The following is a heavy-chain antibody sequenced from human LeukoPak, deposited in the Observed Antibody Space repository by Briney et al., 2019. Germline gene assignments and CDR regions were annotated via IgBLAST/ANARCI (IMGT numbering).Heavy chain of an antibody. J-gene: IGHJ3*02. V-gene: IGHV4-30-4*07. Sequence: SETLSLTCAVSGGSISSGGYSWSWIRQPPGKGLEWIGYIYYSGSTYYNPSLKSRVTISVDTSKNQFSLKLSSVTAADTAVYYCAREAKRGDAFDIWGQGTMVTVSS. CDR3: AREAKRGDAFDI. CDR2: IYYSGST. CDR1: GGSISSGGYS. D-gene: IGHD3-10*01.